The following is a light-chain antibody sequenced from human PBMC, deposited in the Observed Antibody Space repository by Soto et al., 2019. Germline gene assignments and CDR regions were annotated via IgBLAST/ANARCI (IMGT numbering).Light chain of an antibody. CDR1: QGIRND. CDR2: AAS. J-gene: IGKJ1*01. V-gene: IGKV1-6*01. CDR3: LQDYNYTRT. Sequence: AIQMTQSPSCLSASVGDRFTITCRASQGIRNDLGWYQQKPGKAPKLLIYAASSLQSGVPSRLSGSGSGTDFTLTISSLQPEDFATYYCLQDYNYTRTFGQGTKVDIK.